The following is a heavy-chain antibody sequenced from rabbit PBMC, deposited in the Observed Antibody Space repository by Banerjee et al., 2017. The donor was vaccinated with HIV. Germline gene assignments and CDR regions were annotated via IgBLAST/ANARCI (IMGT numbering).Heavy chain of an antibody. CDR3: ARNTASSSGYYNFNFNL. V-gene: IGHV1S40*01. J-gene: IGHJ4*01. D-gene: IGHD1-1*01. CDR2: IYAGSSSST. CDR1: GFSFSSGYY. Sequence: QSLEESGGDLVKPGASLTLTCTASGFSFSSGYYMCWVRQAPGKGLEWIACIYAGSSSSTYYASWAKGRFTITKTSSTTVTLQMTSLTAADTATYFCARNTASSSGYYNFNFNLWGQGTLVTVS.